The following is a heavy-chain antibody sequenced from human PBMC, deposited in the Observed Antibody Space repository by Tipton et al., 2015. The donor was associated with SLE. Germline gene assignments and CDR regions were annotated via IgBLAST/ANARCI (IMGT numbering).Heavy chain of an antibody. CDR1: GYTFTSYG. CDR2: ISAYNGNT. J-gene: IGHJ3*02. V-gene: IGHV1-18*01. CDR3: ERAPYYDFWSGYKGYAFDI. Sequence: SGAEVKKPGASVKVSCKASGYTFTSYGISWVRQAPGQGLEWMGWISAYNGNTNYAQKLQGRGTMTTDTSTSTAYMELRSLRPDDTAVYYCERAPYYDFWSGYKGYAFDIWGQGTMVTVSS. D-gene: IGHD3-3*01.